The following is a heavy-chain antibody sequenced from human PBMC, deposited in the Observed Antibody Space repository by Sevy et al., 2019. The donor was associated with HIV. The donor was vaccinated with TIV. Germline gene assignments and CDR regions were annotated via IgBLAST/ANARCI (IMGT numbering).Heavy chain of an antibody. V-gene: IGHV4-59*08. J-gene: IGHJ4*02. CDR2: IYYNGRT. CDR1: GGSITSNY. CDR3: AGENARGKGYS. Sequence: SETLSLTCTVSGGSITSNYWGWIRQPPGKGLEWVANIYYNGRTNYNPSLKSRVTISLDTSKKQFSLRVSSVTAADTATYYCAGENARGKGYSWGQGTLFTVSS.